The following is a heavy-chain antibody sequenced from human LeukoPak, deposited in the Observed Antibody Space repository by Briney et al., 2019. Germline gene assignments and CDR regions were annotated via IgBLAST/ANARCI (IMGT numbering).Heavy chain of an antibody. J-gene: IGHJ1*01. CDR3: ARDKAVTTELTQYFHH. Sequence: SVKVSCKASGGTFSSYAISWVRQAPGQGLGWMGGIIPIFGTANYAQKFQGRVTITTDESTSTAYMELSSLRSEDTAVYYCARDKAVTTELTQYFHHWGQGTLVTVSS. CDR2: IIPIFGTA. CDR1: GGTFSSYA. D-gene: IGHD4-11*01. V-gene: IGHV1-69*05.